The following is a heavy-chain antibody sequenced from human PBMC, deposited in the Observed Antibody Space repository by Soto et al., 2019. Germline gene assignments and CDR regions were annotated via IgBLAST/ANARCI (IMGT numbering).Heavy chain of an antibody. J-gene: IGHJ6*02. Sequence: QVLLVQSGAEVKKPGASVKVSCKASGYTFTSYGISWVRQAPGQGLEWMGWISGKTAKTNYAQNLQGRVTITTDTSTSTAYMELRSLRSDDTAVYYCARVPREIILVGMDVWGQGTTVTVSS. V-gene: IGHV1-18*04. CDR1: GYTFTSYG. CDR3: ARVPREIILVGMDV. CDR2: ISGKTAKT. D-gene: IGHD2-2*01.